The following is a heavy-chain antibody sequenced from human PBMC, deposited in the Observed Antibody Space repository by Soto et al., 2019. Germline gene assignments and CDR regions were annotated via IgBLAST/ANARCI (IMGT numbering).Heavy chain of an antibody. CDR3: ASGIGYYYYDMDV. J-gene: IGHJ6*03. CDR2: ISYSGRT. CDR1: GGSISSSSYY. V-gene: IGHV4-39*01. Sequence: SETLSLTCTVSGGSISSSSYYWGWIRQPPGKGLEWIGSISYSGRTYYNPSLKSRATLSVDTSKNQFSLKLSSVAGADTAMFYCASGIGYYYYDMDVWGKGTTVTVSS. D-gene: IGHD1-26*01.